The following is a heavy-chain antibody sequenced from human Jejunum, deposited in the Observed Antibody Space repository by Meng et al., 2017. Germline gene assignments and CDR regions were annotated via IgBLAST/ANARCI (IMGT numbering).Heavy chain of an antibody. J-gene: IGHJ4*02. Sequence: GESLKISCAAPGFTFSNYALTWVRQAPGKGLEWVSSITFRSTYINYADSVKGRFTISRDNARNSLYLQMNSLRAEDTAVYYCARSRGGGDSFDYWGQGTLVTVSS. D-gene: IGHD2-21*02. CDR3: ARSRGGGDSFDY. CDR1: GFTFSNYA. V-gene: IGHV3-21*06. CDR2: ITFRSTYI.